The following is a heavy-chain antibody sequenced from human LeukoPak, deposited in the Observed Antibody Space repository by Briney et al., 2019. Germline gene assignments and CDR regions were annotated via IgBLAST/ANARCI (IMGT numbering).Heavy chain of an antibody. CDR2: INPSGGST. V-gene: IGHV1-46*01. D-gene: IGHD3-22*01. CDR1: GYTFTIYY. CDR3: AGSTYYYDSTPDY. Sequence: ASVKVSCKACGYTFTIYYIHWVRQAPGQGLEWMGIINPSGGSTSYAQKFQGRVTMTRHTSTSTVYMEPRSLTSEDTAVYYCAGSTYYYDSTPDYWGQGTLVTVSS. J-gene: IGHJ4*02.